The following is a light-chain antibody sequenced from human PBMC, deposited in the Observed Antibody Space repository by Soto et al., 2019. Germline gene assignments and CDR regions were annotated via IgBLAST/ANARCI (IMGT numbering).Light chain of an antibody. CDR3: QTWDSTTAV. J-gene: IGLJ2*01. CDR1: KLGDNF. Sequence: SYELTQPPSVSVSPGQTARITCSGDKLGDNFASWYQQKPGQSPVLVIYQHSKRPSGIPERFSGSNSGDTATLTISGTQSLDEADYFCQTWDSTTAVFGGGTKLTVL. V-gene: IGLV3-1*01. CDR2: QHS.